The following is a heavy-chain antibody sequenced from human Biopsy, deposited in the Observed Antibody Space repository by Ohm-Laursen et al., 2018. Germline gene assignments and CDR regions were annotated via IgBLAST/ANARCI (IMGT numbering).Heavy chain of an antibody. Sequence: SLRLSCAASAFVVGNNYMSWVRQAPGKGLEWVSAIYPGGTTIYADSVTGRFNISRDTSKNTVYLQMDSLTAEDSAMYFCARGGDHYRSSGLRYFDYWGQGTLVTVPS. CDR1: AFVVGNNY. CDR3: ARGGDHYRSSGLRYFDY. J-gene: IGHJ4*02. V-gene: IGHV3-53*01. D-gene: IGHD3-16*02. CDR2: IYPGGTT.